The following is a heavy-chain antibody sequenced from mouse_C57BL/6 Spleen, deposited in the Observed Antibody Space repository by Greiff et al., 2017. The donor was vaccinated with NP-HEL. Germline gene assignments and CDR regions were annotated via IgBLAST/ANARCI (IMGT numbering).Heavy chain of an antibody. V-gene: IGHV2-5*01. D-gene: IGHD2-3*01. CDR1: GFSLTSYG. Sequence: VQLQQSGPGLVQPSQSLSITCTVSGFSLTSYGVHWVRQSPGKGLEWLGVIWRGGSTDYNAAFMSRLSITKDNSKSQVFFKMNSLQADDTAIYYCAKNKEVDGYYPFAYWGQGTLVTVSA. J-gene: IGHJ3*01. CDR2: IWRGGST. CDR3: AKNKEVDGYYPFAY.